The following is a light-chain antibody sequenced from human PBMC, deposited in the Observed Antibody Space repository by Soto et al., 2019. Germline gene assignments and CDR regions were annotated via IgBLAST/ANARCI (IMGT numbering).Light chain of an antibody. CDR1: QSVTTN. CDR2: GAS. J-gene: IGKJ1*01. V-gene: IGKV3-15*01. Sequence: EVVVTQSPATLSVSPGERSTLSCMAIQSVTTNMAWYQQKPCQPPRLLLYGASTRATGIPARFSGSGSGTDFTLTISSLQYEDFAVHYCQQYNNWHPWTFGQGTKVDIK. CDR3: QQYNNWHPWT.